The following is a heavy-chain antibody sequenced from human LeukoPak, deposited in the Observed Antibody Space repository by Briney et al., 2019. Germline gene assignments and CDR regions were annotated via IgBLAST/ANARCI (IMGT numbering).Heavy chain of an antibody. CDR2: IIPIFGTA. CDR3: ASRSLPQQWLGPVPWFQFDY. V-gene: IGHV1-69*06. D-gene: IGHD6-19*01. CDR1: GGTFSSYA. Sequence: VASVKVSCKASGGTFSSYAISWVRQAPGQGLEWMGGIIPIFGTANYAQKFQGRVTITADKSTSTAYMELSSLRSEDTAVYYCASRSLPQQWLGPVPWFQFDYWGQGTLVTVSS. J-gene: IGHJ4*02.